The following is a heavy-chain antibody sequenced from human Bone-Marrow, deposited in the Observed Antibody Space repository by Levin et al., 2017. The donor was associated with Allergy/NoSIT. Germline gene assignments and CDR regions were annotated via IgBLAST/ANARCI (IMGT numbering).Heavy chain of an antibody. CDR3: ARVYGFYYYYLDV. Sequence: GESLKISCAVSGFTFSSFWINWVRQAPGKGLEWVASINQDGVEAYYVESVEGRFPISRDNAKNSLYLQMNSLTADDTAVYYCARVYGFYYYYLDVWGKGTTVIVSS. V-gene: IGHV3-7*04. J-gene: IGHJ6*03. D-gene: IGHD2-8*01. CDR2: INQDGVEA. CDR1: GFTFSSFW.